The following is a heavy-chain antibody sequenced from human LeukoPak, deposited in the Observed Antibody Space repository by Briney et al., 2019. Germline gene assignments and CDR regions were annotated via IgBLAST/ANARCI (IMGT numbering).Heavy chain of an antibody. CDR2: INAGNGNT. D-gene: IGHD1-26*01. V-gene: IGHV1-3*01. Sequence: ASVKVSCKASGYTFTSYAMHWVRQAPGQRLEWMGWINAGNGNTKYSQKFQGRVTITRDTSASTAYMELSSLRSEDTAVYYCARVVRSYYYFDYWGQGTLVTVSS. CDR1: GYTFTSYA. CDR3: ARVVRSYYYFDY. J-gene: IGHJ4*02.